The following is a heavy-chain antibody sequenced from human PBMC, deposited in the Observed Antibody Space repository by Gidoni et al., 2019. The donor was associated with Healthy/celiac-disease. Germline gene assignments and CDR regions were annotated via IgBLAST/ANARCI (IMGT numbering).Heavy chain of an antibody. CDR1: GYSLTSYW. D-gene: IGHD6-19*01. J-gene: IGHJ6*02. Sequence: EVQLVQSVAEVKKPGESLKISCKGSGYSLTSYWIGWVRQMPGKGLEWMWVIYPGDSDTRYSPSFQGQVTISADKSISTAYLQWSSLKASDTAMYYCARRKAVAGNYYYYYGMDVWGQGTTVTVSS. CDR2: IYPGDSDT. V-gene: IGHV5-51*01. CDR3: ARRKAVAGNYYYYYGMDV.